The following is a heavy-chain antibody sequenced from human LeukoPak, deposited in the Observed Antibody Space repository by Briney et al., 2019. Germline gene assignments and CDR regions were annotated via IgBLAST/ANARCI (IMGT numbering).Heavy chain of an antibody. CDR3: ARAARFHIDY. J-gene: IGHJ4*02. D-gene: IGHD3-3*01. CDR1: GGSISSYY. V-gene: IGHV4-59*01. Sequence: SETLSLTCTVSGGSISSYYWSWTRQPPGKGLEWIGYIYYSGSTNYNPSLKSRVTISVDTSKNQFSLKLSSVTAADTAVYYCARAARFHIDYWGQGTLVTVSS. CDR2: IYYSGST.